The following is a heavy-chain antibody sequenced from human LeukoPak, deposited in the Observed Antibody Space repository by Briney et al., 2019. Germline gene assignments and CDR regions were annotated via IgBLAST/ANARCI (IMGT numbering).Heavy chain of an antibody. V-gene: IGHV3-21*01. D-gene: IGHD3-22*01. Sequence: GGSLRLSCAASGFTFSSYSMNWVRQAPGKGLEWVSSIISSSSYIYYADSVKGRFTISRDNAKNSLYLQMNRLRDEDTAVYYCARDRPINYYDSSGSFGIWGQGTLVTVSS. CDR1: GFTFSSYS. CDR2: IISSSSYI. J-gene: IGHJ4*02. CDR3: ARDRPINYYDSSGSFGI.